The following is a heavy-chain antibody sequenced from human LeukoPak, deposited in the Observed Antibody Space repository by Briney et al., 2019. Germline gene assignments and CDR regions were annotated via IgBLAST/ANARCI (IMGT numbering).Heavy chain of an antibody. J-gene: IGHJ4*02. CDR2: ISSSSSYI. CDR1: GFTFSSYS. CDR3: ARDRDGANWGSEGY. D-gene: IGHD7-27*01. V-gene: IGHV3-21*01. Sequence: PGGSLRLSCAASGFTFSSYSMNWVRRAPGKGLEWVSYISSSSSYIYYADSVRGRFTISRDNAKNSLYMQMNSLRAEDTAVYYCARDRDGANWGSEGYWGQGTLVTVSS.